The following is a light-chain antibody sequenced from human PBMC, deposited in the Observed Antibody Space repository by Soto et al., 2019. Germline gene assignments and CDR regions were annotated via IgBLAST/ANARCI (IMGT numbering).Light chain of an antibody. CDR1: QSLLHSNGYNY. Sequence: DIVMTQSPLSLPVTPGEPASISCRSSQSLLHSNGYNYLDWYLQKPGQSPQLLIYLGSNRASGVLDRFSGSGSGTDSTLEISRVEAEDVGVYYCMQALQTPLYTFGQGTKLEIK. CDR3: MQALQTPLYT. V-gene: IGKV2-28*01. CDR2: LGS. J-gene: IGKJ2*01.